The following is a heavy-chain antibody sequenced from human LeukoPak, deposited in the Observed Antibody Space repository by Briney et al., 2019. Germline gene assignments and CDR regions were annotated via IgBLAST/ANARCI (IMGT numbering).Heavy chain of an antibody. D-gene: IGHD1-14*01. CDR1: GGSISSSDYY. J-gene: IGHJ6*03. CDR2: VYYSGTT. CDR3: AILTGPYLGYMDV. Sequence: PPETLSLTCTVSGGSISSSDYYWGWIRQSPGKGLEWIGSVYYSGTTYYNPSLKSRVTISVDTSKNQFSLKLTSVTAADTAVYYCAILTGPYLGYMDVWGKGTTVTVAS. V-gene: IGHV4-39*01.